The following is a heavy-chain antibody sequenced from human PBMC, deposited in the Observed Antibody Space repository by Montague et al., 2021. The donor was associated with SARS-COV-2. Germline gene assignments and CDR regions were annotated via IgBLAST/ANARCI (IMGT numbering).Heavy chain of an antibody. CDR1: GGSFSGYD. V-gene: IGHV4-34*01. D-gene: IGHD1-20*01. Sequence: SETLSLTCAVYGGSFSGYDWSWIRQSPGKGLEWIGEVTHRGNTNYNPSLKSPVTISLDTSNNHFSLKLSSVTAADTAVYYCARDQGYNWNYYYYYGMDVWGQGTTVTVSS. J-gene: IGHJ6*02. CDR2: VTHRGNT. CDR3: ARDQGYNWNYYYYYGMDV.